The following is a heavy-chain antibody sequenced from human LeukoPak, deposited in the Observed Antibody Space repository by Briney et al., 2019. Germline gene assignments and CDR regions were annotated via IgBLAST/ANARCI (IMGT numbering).Heavy chain of an antibody. CDR1: GGSISSGGYY. D-gene: IGHD3-22*01. J-gene: IGHJ3*02. Sequence: SQTLSLTCTVSGGSISSGGYYWSWIRQHPGKGLEWIGCIYYSGSTYYNPSLKSRVTISVDTPKNQFSLKLSSVTAADTAVYYCARVVVIKGIGTWADIWGQGTMVTVSS. CDR2: IYYSGST. CDR3: ARVVVIKGIGTWADI. V-gene: IGHV4-31*03.